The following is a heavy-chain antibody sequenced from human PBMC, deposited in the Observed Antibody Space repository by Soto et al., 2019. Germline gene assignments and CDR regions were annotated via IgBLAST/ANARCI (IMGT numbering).Heavy chain of an antibody. CDR1: GGSISSGGYY. CDR2: IYYSGSP. D-gene: IGHD3-22*01. CDR3: ASNFEDSRGCADGGCYI. V-gene: IGHV4-31*03. J-gene: IGHJ3*02. Sequence: PSETLSLTCTVSGGSISSGGYYWSWIRQHPGKGLEWIGYIYYSGSPYYNPSLKSRVTISVDTYKNQFSLKLSSVTAAAPAVYYCASNFEDSRGCADGGCYIWGQGTMGGVS.